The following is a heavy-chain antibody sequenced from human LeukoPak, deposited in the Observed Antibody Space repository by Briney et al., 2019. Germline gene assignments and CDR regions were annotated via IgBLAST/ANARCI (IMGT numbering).Heavy chain of an antibody. CDR3: GVNSDY. V-gene: IGHV3-53*01. CDR2: IYSGGST. Sequence: PGGSLRLSCAASGSTFSSHTMNWVRQAPGKGLEWVSVIYSGGSTYYADSVKGRFTISRDNSKNTMYLQMNSLRAEDTAVYYCGVNSDYWGQGTLVTVSS. J-gene: IGHJ4*02. CDR1: GSTFSSHT. D-gene: IGHD4-23*01.